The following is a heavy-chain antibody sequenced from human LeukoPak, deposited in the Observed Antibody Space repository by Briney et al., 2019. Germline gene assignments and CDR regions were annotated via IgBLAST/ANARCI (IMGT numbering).Heavy chain of an antibody. J-gene: IGHJ3*02. Sequence: SETLSLTCTVSGGSISSYYWSWIRQPPGKGLKYIAYIYYSGYTNYNPSLKSRVTISVYTSKNQFSLQLSSVTAADTAIYYCARGHKAFDIWGQGTMVTVSS. CDR2: IYYSGYT. CDR3: ARGHKAFDI. V-gene: IGHV4-59*01. CDR1: GGSISSYY.